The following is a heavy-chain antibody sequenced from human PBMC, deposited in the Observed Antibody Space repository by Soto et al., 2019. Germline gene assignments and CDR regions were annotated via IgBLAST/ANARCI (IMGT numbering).Heavy chain of an antibody. CDR1: GYTFTSYG. J-gene: IGHJ3*02. CDR3: ARVPVAVATKGGAFDI. CDR2: ISAYNGNT. V-gene: IGHV1-18*01. Sequence: GASVKVSCKASGYTFTSYGISWVRQALGQGLEWMGWISAYNGNTNYAQKLQGRVTMTTDTSTSTAYMELRSLRSDDTAVYYCARVPVAVATKGGAFDIWGQGTMVTVSS. D-gene: IGHD6-19*01.